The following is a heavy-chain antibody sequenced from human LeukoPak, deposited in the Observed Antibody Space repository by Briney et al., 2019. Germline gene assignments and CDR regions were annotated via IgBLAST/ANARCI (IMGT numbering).Heavy chain of an antibody. CDR1: GFTFSSYS. CDR2: ISGSGGST. J-gene: IGHJ5*02. Sequence: GGSLRLSCAASGFTFSSYSMDWVRQAPGKGLEWVSAISGSGGSTYYADSVKGRFTISRDNSKNTLYLQMNSLRAEDTAVYYCAKDLNYYDSRDVVDPWGQGTLVTVSS. CDR3: AKDLNYYDSRDVVDP. D-gene: IGHD3-22*01. V-gene: IGHV3-23*01.